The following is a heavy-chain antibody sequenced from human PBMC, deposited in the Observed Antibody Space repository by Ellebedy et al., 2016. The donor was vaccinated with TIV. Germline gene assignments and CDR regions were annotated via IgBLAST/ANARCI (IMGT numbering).Heavy chain of an antibody. CDR1: GFTFTTFW. D-gene: IGHD1/OR15-1a*01. CDR2: INQDGSEK. V-gene: IGHV3-7*04. J-gene: IGHJ4*02. CDR3: ARENWYNDY. Sequence: GESLKISCAASGFTFTTFWMSWVRQAPGKGLEWVGNINQDGSEKCYGDSVKGRFTISRDNAKNSVYLQMNSLRAEDKAVYYCARENWYNDYWGQGTLVTVSS.